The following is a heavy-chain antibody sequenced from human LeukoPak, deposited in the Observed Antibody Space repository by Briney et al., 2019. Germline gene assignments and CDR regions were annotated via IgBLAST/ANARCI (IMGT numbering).Heavy chain of an antibody. CDR3: AKGPLIEVAGTTWDY. V-gene: IGHV3-23*01. Sequence: GGSLRLSCAASGFTFSSFAMSWVRQAPGKGLEWVSAVSDSGGGTYYADSVKGRFTVSRDNSKNTARLQMNSLRTEDTAVYYCAKGPLIEVAGTTWDYWGQGTLVTVSS. J-gene: IGHJ4*02. CDR1: GFTFSSFA. D-gene: IGHD6-19*01. CDR2: VSDSGGGT.